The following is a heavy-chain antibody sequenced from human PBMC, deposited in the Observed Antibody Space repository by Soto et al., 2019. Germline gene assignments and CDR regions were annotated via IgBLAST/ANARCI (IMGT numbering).Heavy chain of an antibody. V-gene: IGHV4-34*01. CDR3: ARAGVKLGATLFDC. D-gene: IGHD1-26*01. J-gene: IGHJ4*02. CDR1: GGSLRGHY. Sequence: PSETLSLTCAASGGSLRGHYWSWTRQSPEKGLEWIGEINHSGFTNYTPTLKSRVTISRDASKHQFSLRLSSMTAGDSAVYFCARAGVKLGATLFDCWGQGIQVTVSS. CDR2: INHSGFT.